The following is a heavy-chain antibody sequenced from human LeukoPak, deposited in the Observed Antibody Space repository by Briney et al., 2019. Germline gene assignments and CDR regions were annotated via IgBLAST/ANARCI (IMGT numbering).Heavy chain of an antibody. V-gene: IGHV3-66*01. CDR2: IYRSGDT. CDR3: ARGKRYCSSGRCWGVQSGA. CDR1: GFTVSTNY. Sequence: GGSLRLSCAASGFTVSTNYMSWVRQAPGKGPEWISIIYRSGDTYYADSVKGRFTISRDNSKNTLYLQMNRLRVEDTAVYYCARGKRYCSSGRCWGVQSGAWEQGTLVTVSS. J-gene: IGHJ5*02. D-gene: IGHD2-15*01.